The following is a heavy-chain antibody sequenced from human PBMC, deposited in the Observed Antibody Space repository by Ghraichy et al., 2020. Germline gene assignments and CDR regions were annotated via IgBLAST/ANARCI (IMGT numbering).Heavy chain of an antibody. Sequence: SGPTLVKPTQTLTLTRTFSGFSLTTRKMYVTWMRQPPGKALEWLAIISWEDEKYYSTSLKTRLTLSKDTSKSQVVLTMTNVDPVDTGTYYCARLLNIASRDYDYYGMDVWRQGTAFTVSS. CDR2: ISWEDEK. CDR1: GFSLTTRKMY. J-gene: IGHJ6*02. D-gene: IGHD6-6*01. CDR3: ARLLNIASRDYDYYGMDV. V-gene: IGHV2-70*09.